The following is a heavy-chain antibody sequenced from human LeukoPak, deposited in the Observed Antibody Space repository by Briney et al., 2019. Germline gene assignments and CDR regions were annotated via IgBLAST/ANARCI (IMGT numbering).Heavy chain of an antibody. J-gene: IGHJ6*02. V-gene: IGHV5-10-1*01. CDR1: GYSFPSYW. CDR2: IDPSDSYT. Sequence: GESLKISCKGSGYSFPSYWITWVRQMPGKGLEWMGRIDPSDSYTNYSPSFQGHVTISADKSISTAYLQWSSLKASDTAMYYCAIRYSGYDYGRVGNYYYGMDVWGQGTTVTVSS. CDR3: AIRYSGYDYGRVGNYYYGMDV. D-gene: IGHD5-12*01.